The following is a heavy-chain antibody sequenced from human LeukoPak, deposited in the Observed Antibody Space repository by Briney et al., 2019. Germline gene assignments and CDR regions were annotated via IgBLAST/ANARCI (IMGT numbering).Heavy chain of an antibody. D-gene: IGHD5-18*01. CDR3: ARGPGGYSYGYYFDY. J-gene: IGHJ4*02. Sequence: PSETLSLTCAVSGGSISSYYWSWIRQPPGKGLEWIGFFYYSGSTNYNPSLKSRVTISVDTSKNHFSLKLSSVTAADTAVYYCARGPGGYSYGYYFDYWGQGTLVTVPP. CDR2: FYYSGST. V-gene: IGHV4-59*01. CDR1: GGSISSYY.